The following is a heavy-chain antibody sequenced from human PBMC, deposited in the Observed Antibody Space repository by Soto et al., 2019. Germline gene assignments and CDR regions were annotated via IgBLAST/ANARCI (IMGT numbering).Heavy chain of an antibody. CDR2: ISYDGSNK. V-gene: IGHV3-30-3*01. Sequence: GGSLRLSCAASGFTFSSYAMHWVRQAPGKGLEWVAVISYDGSNKYYVDSVKGRFTISRDNSKNTLYLQMNSLRAEDTAVYYCARDHRGGTFYYYYCMDVWGQGTTVTVSS. J-gene: IGHJ6*02. CDR3: ARDHRGGTFYYYYCMDV. D-gene: IGHD2-15*01. CDR1: GFTFSSYA.